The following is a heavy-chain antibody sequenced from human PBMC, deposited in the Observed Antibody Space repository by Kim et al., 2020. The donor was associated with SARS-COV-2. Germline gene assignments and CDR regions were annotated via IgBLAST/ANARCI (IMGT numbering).Heavy chain of an antibody. CDR2: INHSGST. CDR1: GGSFSGYY. Sequence: SETLSLTCAVYGGSFSGYYWSWIRQPPGKGLEWIGEINHSGSTNYNPSLKSRVTISVDTSKNQFSLKLSSVTAADTAVYYCARVRGYSYGSKFDAFDIWGQGTMVTVSS. V-gene: IGHV4-34*01. CDR3: ARVRGYSYGSKFDAFDI. J-gene: IGHJ3*02. D-gene: IGHD5-18*01.